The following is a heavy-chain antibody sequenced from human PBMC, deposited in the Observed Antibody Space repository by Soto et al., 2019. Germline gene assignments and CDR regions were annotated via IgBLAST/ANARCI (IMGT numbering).Heavy chain of an antibody. CDR3: ARGRRFVVASVSWFDP. V-gene: IGHV3-7*01. Sequence: GGSLRLSCAASGFTFGYYWMSWVRQAPGKGLEWLATIKWDASEKKYVDSVKGRFTMSRDNAKNSVYLQMDSLRAEDTAVYYCARGRRFVVASVSWFDPWGQGTLVTVSS. CDR2: IKWDASEK. D-gene: IGHD2-2*01. J-gene: IGHJ5*02. CDR1: GFTFGYYW.